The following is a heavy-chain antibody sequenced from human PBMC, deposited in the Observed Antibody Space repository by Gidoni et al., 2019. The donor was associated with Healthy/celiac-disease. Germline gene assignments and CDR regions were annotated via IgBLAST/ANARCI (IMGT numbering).Heavy chain of an antibody. Sequence: QVQLQQWGAGLLKPSEPLSLTCAVYGGSFSGYYWSWIRQPPGKGLEWIGEINHSGSTNYNPSLKSRVTISVDTSKNQFSLKLSSVTAADTAVYYCARGRGRYSYGYFDYWGQGTLVTVSS. J-gene: IGHJ4*02. CDR3: ARGRGRYSYGYFDY. CDR1: GGSFSGYY. V-gene: IGHV4-34*01. D-gene: IGHD5-18*01. CDR2: INHSGST.